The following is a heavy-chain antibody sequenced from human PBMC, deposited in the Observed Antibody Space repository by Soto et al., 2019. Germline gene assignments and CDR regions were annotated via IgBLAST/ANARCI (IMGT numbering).Heavy chain of an antibody. CDR3: ARDQRFWLYNFPMDV. CDR2: ISYDGSNK. V-gene: IGHV3-30*03. CDR1: GFTFSSYG. J-gene: IGHJ6*02. D-gene: IGHD2-2*02. Sequence: GGSLRLSCAASGFTFSSYGMHWVRQAPGKGLEWVAVISYDGSNKYYAESVKGRFTISRDNSKKTLYLQMKSLRAEDTAVYYGARDQRFWLYNFPMDVWGQGTTVTVAS.